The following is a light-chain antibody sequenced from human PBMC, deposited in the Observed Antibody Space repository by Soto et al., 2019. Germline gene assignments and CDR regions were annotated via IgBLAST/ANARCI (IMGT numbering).Light chain of an antibody. CDR2: EDI. V-gene: IGLV2-23*01. J-gene: IGLJ1*01. CDR3: YTYAGTSTYL. CDR1: SSDVGSYSL. Sequence: SVLTQPASVSGSPGQSITISCTGTSSDVGSYSLLSWYQHHPGKAPKLIIYEDIKGPSGVSNRFSGSKSGNTASLRISGLQAEDEADYYCYTYAGTSTYLFGTGTKVPVL.